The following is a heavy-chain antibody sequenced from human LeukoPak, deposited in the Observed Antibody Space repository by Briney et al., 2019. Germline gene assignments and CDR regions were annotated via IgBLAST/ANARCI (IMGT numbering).Heavy chain of an antibody. Sequence: PSETLSLTCAVYGGSFSGYYWSWIRQPPGKGLEWIGEINHSGSTNYNPSLKSRVTISVDTSKNQFSLKLSSVTAADTAVYYCARIRHMYYDFWSGPWGFDYWGQGTLVTVSS. V-gene: IGHV4-34*01. J-gene: IGHJ4*02. CDR1: GGSFSGYY. CDR3: ARIRHMYYDFWSGPWGFDY. D-gene: IGHD3-3*01. CDR2: INHSGST.